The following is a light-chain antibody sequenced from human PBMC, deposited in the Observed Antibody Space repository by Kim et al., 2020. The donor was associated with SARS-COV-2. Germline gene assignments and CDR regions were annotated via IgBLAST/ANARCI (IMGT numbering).Light chain of an antibody. CDR2: DAS. V-gene: IGKV3-11*01. J-gene: IGKJ4*01. Sequence: EIVLTQSPATLSLFPGERATLSCRASESVSSSVAWYQQKAGQAPRLLIYDASKRATGLPARFSGGGSGTDFTLTISDLEPDDFAVYYCQQRSRWPLTFGGGTKVDIK. CDR1: ESVSSS. CDR3: QQRSRWPLT.